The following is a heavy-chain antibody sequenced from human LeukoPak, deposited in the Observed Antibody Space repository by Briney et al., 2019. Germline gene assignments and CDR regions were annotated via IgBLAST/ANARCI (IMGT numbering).Heavy chain of an antibody. J-gene: IGHJ4*02. D-gene: IGHD6-19*01. CDR2: ISSSSSYI. V-gene: IGHV3-11*06. CDR3: ARDKSFLGIAVAGIDY. Sequence: GGSLRPSCATSGFTFSVYYMSWIRQAPGKGLECVSSISSSSSYIYYADSEKGRFTISRDNAKNSLYLQMNSLRAEDTAVYYCARDKSFLGIAVAGIDYWGQGTLVTVSS. CDR1: GFTFSVYY.